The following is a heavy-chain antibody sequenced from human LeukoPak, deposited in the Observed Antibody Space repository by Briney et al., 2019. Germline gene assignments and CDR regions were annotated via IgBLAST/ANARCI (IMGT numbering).Heavy chain of an antibody. V-gene: IGHV1-2*02. CDR1: GYTFTGYY. Sequence: ASVKVSCKASGYTFTGYYMHWVRQAPGQGLEWMGWINPNSGGTNYAQKFQGRVTMTRDTSISTAYMGLSRLRSDDTAVYYCARDIVVVPAAYKTYNWFDPWGQGTLVTVSS. D-gene: IGHD2-2*01. CDR2: INPNSGGT. CDR3: ARDIVVVPAAYKTYNWFDP. J-gene: IGHJ5*02.